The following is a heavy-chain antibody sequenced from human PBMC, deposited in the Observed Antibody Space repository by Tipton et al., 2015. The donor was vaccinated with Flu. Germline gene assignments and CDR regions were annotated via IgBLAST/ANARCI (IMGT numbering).Heavy chain of an antibody. CDR2: IHHSGNT. J-gene: IGHJ5*02. CDR3: ARRDYSNYVSDPKNWFDP. CDR1: GGSVTSYY. D-gene: IGHD4-11*01. V-gene: IGHV4-59*08. Sequence: GLVKPSETLSLTCTVSGGSVTSYYWNWIRQPPGRGLEWIGNIHHSGNTYYNPSLKSRVTISVDTSKNQFSLKLRSVTAADTAVYYCARRDYSNYVSDPKNWFDPWGQGTLVTVSS.